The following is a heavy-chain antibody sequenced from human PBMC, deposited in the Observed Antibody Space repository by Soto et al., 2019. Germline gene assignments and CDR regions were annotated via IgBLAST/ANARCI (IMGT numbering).Heavy chain of an antibody. J-gene: IGHJ4*02. D-gene: IGHD3-10*01. CDR2: IIPIFGTA. CDR1: GGTFSSYA. V-gene: IGHV1-69*13. CDR3: ARDSNTYYYGSGSHLDY. Sequence: SVKVSCKASGGTFSSYAISWVRQAPGQGLEWMGGIIPIFGTANYAQKFQGRVTITADESTSTAYMELSSLRSEDSAVYYCARDSNTYYYGSGSHLDYWGQGTLVTVSS.